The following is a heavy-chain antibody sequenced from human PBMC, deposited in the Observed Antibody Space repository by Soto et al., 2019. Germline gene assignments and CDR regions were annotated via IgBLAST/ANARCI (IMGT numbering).Heavy chain of an antibody. J-gene: IGHJ4*02. D-gene: IGHD4-17*01. CDR3: ARDRATDHDYGVLGY. Sequence: QVQLVESGGGVVQPGRSLRLSCAASGFTFSSYAMHWVRQAPGKGLEWVAVISYDGSNKYYADSVKGRFTISRDNSKNTLYLQMNSLRAEDTAAYYCARDRATDHDYGVLGYWGQGTLVTVSS. CDR1: GFTFSSYA. V-gene: IGHV3-30-3*01. CDR2: ISYDGSNK.